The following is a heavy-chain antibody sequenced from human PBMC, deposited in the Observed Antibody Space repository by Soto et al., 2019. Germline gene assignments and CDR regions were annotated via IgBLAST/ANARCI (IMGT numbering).Heavy chain of an antibody. CDR3: AREGGNRYYYYGMDV. V-gene: IGHV1-18*01. Sequence: ASVKVSCKASGYTFTSYGISWVRQAPGQGLKWMGWISSYNDNTNYAQKLQGRVTLTMDTSTSTAYMELRSLRADDTAVYYCAREGGNRYYYYGMDVWGQGTTVTVSS. CDR2: ISSYNDNT. D-gene: IGHD1-26*01. CDR1: GYTFTSYG. J-gene: IGHJ6*02.